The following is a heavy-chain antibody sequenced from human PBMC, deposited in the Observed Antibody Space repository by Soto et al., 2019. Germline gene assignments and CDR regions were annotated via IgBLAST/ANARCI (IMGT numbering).Heavy chain of an antibody. V-gene: IGHV4-4*07. Sequence: QVQLQESGPGLVKPSETLSLTCTVSGASISGFYWSWIRKSAGKGLEWIGRIYATGTTDYHPSLKTRVMMSVDTYKKQFSLKLRSVTAADTAVYYCVRDGTRTLRDWFDPWGQGISVTVSS. J-gene: IGHJ5*02. CDR2: IYATGTT. CDR1: GASISGFY. CDR3: VRDGTRTLRDWFDP. D-gene: IGHD1-1*01.